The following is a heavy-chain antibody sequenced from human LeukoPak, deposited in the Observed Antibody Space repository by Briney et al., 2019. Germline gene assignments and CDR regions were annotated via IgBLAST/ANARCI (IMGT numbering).Heavy chain of an antibody. D-gene: IGHD3-10*01. Sequence: QPGGSLRLSCAASGFTVSSNYMSWVRQAPGKGLEWVSVIHTGGTTHYAESVKGRFTVSKDTSNNTVFLQMNSLRVEDTAVYYCARVWFGYFFQWGQGALVTVSS. V-gene: IGHV3-53*01. CDR1: GFTVSSNY. CDR3: ARVWFGYFFQ. CDR2: IHTGGTT. J-gene: IGHJ4*02.